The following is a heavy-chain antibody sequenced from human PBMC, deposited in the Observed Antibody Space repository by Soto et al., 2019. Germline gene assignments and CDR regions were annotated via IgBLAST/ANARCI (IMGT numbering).Heavy chain of an antibody. CDR3: ARGIGSSRLDH. Sequence: QVQLVQSGAEVKKPGASVKVSCKASGYDFTGYYLHWVRQATGQGLECMGWINPNGGATYYAQKFQGRVTMGTNDMELSRLGSDDTAVYYCARGIGSSRLDHWGQGTLVTVSS. D-gene: IGHD6-6*01. J-gene: IGHJ4*02. CDR2: INPNGGAT. CDR1: GYDFTGYY. V-gene: IGHV1-2*02.